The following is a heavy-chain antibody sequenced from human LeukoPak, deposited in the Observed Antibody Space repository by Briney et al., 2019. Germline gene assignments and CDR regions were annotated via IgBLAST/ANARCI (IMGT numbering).Heavy chain of an antibody. V-gene: IGHV3-7*01. J-gene: IGHJ4*02. D-gene: IGHD2-15*01. CDR3: VRDRDYSTFDY. CDR1: GFTFSKYW. CDR2: MKEDGGEI. Sequence: GGSLRLSCAASGFTFSKYWMSWVRQAPGKEPEWVANMKEDGGEINYVDSVKGRFTISRGNAKNSLYLQMNRLRAEDTAVYYCVRDRDYSTFDYWSQGTLATVSS.